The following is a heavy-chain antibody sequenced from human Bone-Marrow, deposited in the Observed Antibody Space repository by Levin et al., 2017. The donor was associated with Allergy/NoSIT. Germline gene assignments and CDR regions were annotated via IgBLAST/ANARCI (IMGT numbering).Heavy chain of an antibody. CDR1: GFSFRSYW. J-gene: IGHJ4*02. CDR2: IDSDGSST. D-gene: IGHD4-17*01. Sequence: GESLKISCAASGFSFRSYWMHWVRQAPGKGLVWVSRIDSDGSSTSYADSVKGRFTISRDNAKNTLYLQMNSLRAEDTAVYYCARDDYGAVDYWGQGTLVTVSS. V-gene: IGHV3-74*01. CDR3: ARDDYGAVDY.